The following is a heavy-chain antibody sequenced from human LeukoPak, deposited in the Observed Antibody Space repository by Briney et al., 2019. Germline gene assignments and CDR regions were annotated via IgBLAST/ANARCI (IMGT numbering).Heavy chain of an antibody. CDR3: ARGQMKTRHDY. CDR1: GFTFSSYA. J-gene: IGHJ4*02. Sequence: GGSLRLSCAASGFTFSSYAMHWVRQAPGKGLEWVAVISYDGSNKYYADSVKGRFTISRDNSKNTLYLQMNSLRAEDTAVYYCARGQMKTRHDYWGQGTLVTVSS. V-gene: IGHV3-30-3*01. CDR2: ISYDGSNK.